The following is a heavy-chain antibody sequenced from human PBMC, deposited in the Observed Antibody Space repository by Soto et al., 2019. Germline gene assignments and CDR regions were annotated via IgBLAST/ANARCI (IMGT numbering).Heavy chain of an antibody. CDR3: ARVNTIFWVLDY. CDR1: GGSISSYY. V-gene: IGHV4-59*01. Sequence: SETLSLTCTVSGGSISSYYWSWIRQPPGKGLEWIGYIYYSGSTNYNPSLKSRVTISVDTSKNQFSLKLSSVTAADTAVYYCARVNTIFWVLDYWGQGTLVTVSS. D-gene: IGHD3-9*01. CDR2: IYYSGST. J-gene: IGHJ4*02.